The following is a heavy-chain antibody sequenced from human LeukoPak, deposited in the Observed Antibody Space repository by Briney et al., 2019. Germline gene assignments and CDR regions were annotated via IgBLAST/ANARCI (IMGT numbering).Heavy chain of an antibody. CDR3: AKASWVSSADAVL. CDR1: GFTFSSYA. D-gene: IGHD3-16*01. V-gene: IGHV3-23*01. J-gene: IGHJ4*02. Sequence: GGSLRLSCVASGFTFSSYAMGWVRQAPARGLEWVASLRGDGSTLYADSVKGRFTLSRDESRNTVYLQLTYLRVEDTAVYYCAKASWVSSADAVLWGQGTPVTVSS. CDR2: LRGDGST.